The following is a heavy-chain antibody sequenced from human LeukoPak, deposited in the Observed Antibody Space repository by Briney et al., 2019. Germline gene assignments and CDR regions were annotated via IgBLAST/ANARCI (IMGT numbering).Heavy chain of an antibody. Sequence: AGGSLRLSCAASGFTFSSYAMSWVRQAPGKGLEWVSAISGSGGSTYYADSVKGRFTISRDNSKNTLYLQMNSLRAEDTAVYYCAKGRYFDWLSYTYYFDYWGQGTLSPSPQ. D-gene: IGHD3-9*01. CDR2: ISGSGGST. CDR1: GFTFSSYA. V-gene: IGHV3-23*01. J-gene: IGHJ4*02. CDR3: AKGRYFDWLSYTYYFDY.